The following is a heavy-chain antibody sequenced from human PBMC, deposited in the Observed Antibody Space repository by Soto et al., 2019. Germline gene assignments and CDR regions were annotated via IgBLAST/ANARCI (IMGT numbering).Heavy chain of an antibody. Sequence: EVQLLESGGGLVQPGGSLRLACAASGFTFSSYAMSWVRQPPGKGLVGVSAISGSGGSTYYADSVQGRFTISRDNSKNTLYLQMNSLRAEYTAVYYCAKPNLYCSSTSCYDYWGQGTLVTVSS. D-gene: IGHD2-2*01. CDR3: AKPNLYCSSTSCYDY. CDR2: ISGSGGST. CDR1: GFTFSSYA. J-gene: IGHJ4*02. V-gene: IGHV3-23*01.